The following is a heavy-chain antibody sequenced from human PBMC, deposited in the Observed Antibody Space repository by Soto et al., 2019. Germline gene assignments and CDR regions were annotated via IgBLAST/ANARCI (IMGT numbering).Heavy chain of an antibody. Sequence: ASVKVSCKASGYTFTGYYMHWVRQAPGQGLEWMGWINPNSGGTNYAQKFQGWVTMTRDTSISTAYMELRSLRSDDTAVYYCARDIHYYDSSGSDYWGQGTQVTVSS. CDR3: ARDIHYYDSSGSDY. CDR1: GYTFTGYY. V-gene: IGHV1-2*04. J-gene: IGHJ4*02. D-gene: IGHD3-22*01. CDR2: INPNSGGT.